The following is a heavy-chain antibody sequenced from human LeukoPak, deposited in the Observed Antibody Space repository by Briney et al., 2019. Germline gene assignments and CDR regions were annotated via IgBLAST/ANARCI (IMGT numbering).Heavy chain of an antibody. J-gene: IGHJ4*02. CDR1: GGSITSGAYA. Sequence: SETLSLTCTVSGGSITSGAYAWSWIRQPPGKGLEWIGYIYRSGSTSYKPSLKSRLSITIDKSKNQFSLNLRSVTAADTAFYYCARGGGFYGSGTTHFDYWGQGTLATVSS. CDR3: ARGGGFYGSGTTHFDY. D-gene: IGHD3-10*01. CDR2: IYRSGST. V-gene: IGHV4-30-2*01.